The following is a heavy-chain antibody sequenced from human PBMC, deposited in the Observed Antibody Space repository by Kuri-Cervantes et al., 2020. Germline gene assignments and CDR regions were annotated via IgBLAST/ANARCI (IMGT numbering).Heavy chain of an antibody. Sequence: GESLKISCAASGFTFSSYSMNWVRQAPGKGLEWVSSISSSSSYIYYADSVKGRFTISRDNAKSSLYLQMNSLRAEDTAVYYCARDPGYSSSWYNGKYYFDYWGQGTLVTVSS. D-gene: IGHD6-13*01. CDR3: ARDPGYSSSWYNGKYYFDY. CDR1: GFTFSSYS. CDR2: ISSSSSYI. V-gene: IGHV3-21*03. J-gene: IGHJ4*02.